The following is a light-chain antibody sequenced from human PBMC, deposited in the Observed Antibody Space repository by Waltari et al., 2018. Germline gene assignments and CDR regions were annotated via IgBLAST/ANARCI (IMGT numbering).Light chain of an antibody. CDR1: QNVSKY. CDR2: DAS. CDR3: QKYVSLPAT. Sequence: EIVLTQSPGTLSLSPGERATLSCRASQNVSKYLAWYQQKPGQAPRLLIYDASTRATGIPDSFRGSGSGTDFSLTSSRLEPEEFAVYYCQKYVSLPATFGQGTKVEIK. J-gene: IGKJ1*01. V-gene: IGKV3-20*01.